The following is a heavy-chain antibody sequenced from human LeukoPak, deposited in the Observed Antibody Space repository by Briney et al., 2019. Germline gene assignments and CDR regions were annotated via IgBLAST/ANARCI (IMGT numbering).Heavy chain of an antibody. CDR2: INPYSGGT. Sequence: ASVKVSCKASGYTFTGYYMHRVRQAPGQGLEWMGWINPYSGGTDYEQKFQGRVSKTRDTSISTAYMELSRLRSDDTAVYYCARGSDFWSGYQVLYMDVWGKGTTVSVSS. D-gene: IGHD3-3*01. CDR1: GYTFTGYY. CDR3: ARGSDFWSGYQVLYMDV. J-gene: IGHJ6*03. V-gene: IGHV1-2*02.